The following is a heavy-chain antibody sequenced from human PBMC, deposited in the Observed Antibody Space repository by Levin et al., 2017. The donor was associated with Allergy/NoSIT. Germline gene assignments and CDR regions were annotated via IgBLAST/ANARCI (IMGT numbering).Heavy chain of an antibody. V-gene: IGHV5-51*01. CDR1: GYSFTNYW. CDR2: IYPGDSDT. J-gene: IGHJ4*02. D-gene: IGHD3-10*01. Sequence: GESLKISCKGSGYSFTNYWIGWVRQMPGKGLEWMGIIYPGDSDTTYSPSFQGQVTISVDKSIDTAYLQWSSLQASDTAMYYCARRGWLSGVGAYYYFDYWGQGALVTVST. CDR3: ARRGWLSGVGAYYYFDY.